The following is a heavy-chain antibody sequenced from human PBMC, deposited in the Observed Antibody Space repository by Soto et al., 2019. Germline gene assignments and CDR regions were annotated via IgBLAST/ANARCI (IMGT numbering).Heavy chain of an antibody. CDR2: ISAYNGNT. J-gene: IGHJ3*02. D-gene: IGHD3-22*01. V-gene: IGHV1-18*01. CDR3: ALNYYYDSSGPDAFDI. Sequence: ASVKLSCEASGYTFTSYGISWVRQAPGQGLEWMGWISAYNGNTNYAQKLQGRVTMTTDTSTSTAYMELRSLRSDDTAVYYCALNYYYDSSGPDAFDIWGQGAMVTVSS. CDR1: GYTFTSYG.